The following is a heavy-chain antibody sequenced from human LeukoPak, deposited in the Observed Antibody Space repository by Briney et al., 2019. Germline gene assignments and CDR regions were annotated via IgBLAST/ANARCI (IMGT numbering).Heavy chain of an antibody. J-gene: IGHJ6*02. CDR3: ARDDNYYDSSGYYPYYYYYGMDV. CDR2: VNPNSGGT. Sequence: PGASVKVSCKASGYTFTGYYMHWVRQAPGQGLEWKGWVNPNSGGTNYAQKFQGRVTMTRDTSISTAYMELSRLRSDDTAVYYCARDDNYYDSSGYYPYYYYYGMDVWGQGTTVTVSS. D-gene: IGHD3-22*01. V-gene: IGHV1-2*02. CDR1: GYTFTGYY.